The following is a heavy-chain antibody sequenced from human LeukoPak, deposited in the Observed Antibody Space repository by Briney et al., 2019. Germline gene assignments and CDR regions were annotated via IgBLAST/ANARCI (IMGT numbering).Heavy chain of an antibody. CDR3: AKELMQLVYFDY. Sequence: PGGSLRLSCAASGFTFSSYAMSWVRQAPGKGLEWVSTISGSGGSTYYADPVKGRFTISRDNSKNTLYLQMNSLRAEDTAVYYCAKELMQLVYFDYWGQGTLVTVSS. CDR1: GFTFSSYA. CDR2: ISGSGGST. V-gene: IGHV3-23*01. J-gene: IGHJ4*02. D-gene: IGHD6-13*01.